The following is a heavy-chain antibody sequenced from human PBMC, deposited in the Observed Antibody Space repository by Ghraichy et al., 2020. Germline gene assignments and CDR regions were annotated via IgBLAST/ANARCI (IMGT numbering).Heavy chain of an antibody. CDR3: AREGDDVTVTFYGMDV. CDR1: GFSFNKYA. J-gene: IGHJ6*02. D-gene: IGHD4-11*01. CDR2: IVYDGSKV. Sequence: GGSLRLSCEASGFSFNKYAMHWVRQAPGKGLEWVAVIVYDGSKVSYAESVKGRFTISRDNSKNIVILQMNSLKGEDTAVYYCAREGDDVTVTFYGMDVWGQGTTVTVS. V-gene: IGHV3-33*08.